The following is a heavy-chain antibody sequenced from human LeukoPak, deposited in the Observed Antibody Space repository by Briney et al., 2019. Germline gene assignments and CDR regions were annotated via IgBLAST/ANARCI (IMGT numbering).Heavy chain of an antibody. V-gene: IGHV3-7*01. J-gene: IGHJ4*02. CDR2: INLDGTEE. D-gene: IGHD3/OR15-3a*01. CDR3: ASGRHDFLH. CDR1: GFVLSTFW. Sequence: GGSLRLFCAASGFVLSTFWMTWVRHAPGKGREWVANINLDGTEEHYVDSFLKGRFTISRDNAKNSLYLQMNDLRVEDTAVYYCASGRHDFLHWGQGTLVSVSS.